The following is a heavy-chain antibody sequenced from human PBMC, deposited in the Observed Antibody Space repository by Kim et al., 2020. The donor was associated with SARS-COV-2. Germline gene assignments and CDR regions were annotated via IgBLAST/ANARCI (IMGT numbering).Heavy chain of an antibody. V-gene: IGHV3-21*01. J-gene: IGHJ4*02. Sequence: GGSLRLSCAASGFTFSSYSMNWVRQAPGKGLEWVSSISSSSSYIYYADSVKGRFTISRDNAKNSLYLQMNSLRAEDTAVYYCARASPSGVLVAYWGQGTLVTVSS. CDR3: ARASPSGVLVAY. CDR2: ISSSSSYI. CDR1: GFTFSSYS. D-gene: IGHD2-15*01.